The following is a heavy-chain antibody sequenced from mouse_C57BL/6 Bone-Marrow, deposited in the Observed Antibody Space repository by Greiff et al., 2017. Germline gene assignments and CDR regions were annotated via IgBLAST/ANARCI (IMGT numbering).Heavy chain of an antibody. V-gene: IGHV1-39*01. CDR3: ARSYDYDYAMDY. CDR2: INPNYGTT. CDR1: GYSFTDYN. D-gene: IGHD2-4*01. Sequence: EVQLKESGPELVKPGASVTISCKASGYSFTDYNMNWVKQSNGKSLEWIGVINPNYGTTNYNQKFKGKATLTVDQSSSTAYMQLNSLTSEDSAVYYCARSYDYDYAMDYGCQGTSVTVSS. J-gene: IGHJ4*01.